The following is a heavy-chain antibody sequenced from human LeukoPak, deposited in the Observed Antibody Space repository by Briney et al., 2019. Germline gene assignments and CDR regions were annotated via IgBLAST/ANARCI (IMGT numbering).Heavy chain of an antibody. D-gene: IGHD3-22*01. V-gene: IGHV1-69*13. J-gene: IGHJ3*02. Sequence: SVKVSCKASGGTFSSYAISWVRQAPGQGLEWMGGIIPIFITANYAQKFQGRVTITADESTSTAYMELRSLRSDDTAVYYCARPRRGYYHFDIWGQGTMVTVSS. CDR2: IIPIFITA. CDR1: GGTFSSYA. CDR3: ARPRRGYYHFDI.